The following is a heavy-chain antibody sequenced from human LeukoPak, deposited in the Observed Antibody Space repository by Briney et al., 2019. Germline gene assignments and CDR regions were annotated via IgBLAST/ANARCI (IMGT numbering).Heavy chain of an antibody. V-gene: IGHV1-69*13. CDR1: GGTFSSYA. D-gene: IGHD5-18*01. J-gene: IGHJ6*03. CDR2: IIPIFGTA. Sequence: ASVKVSCKASGGTFSSYAISWVRQAPGQGLEWMGGIIPIFGTANYAQKFQGRVTITADESTSTAYMELSSLRSEDTAVYYCARDRGGYSYGLAYYYYYMDVWGKGTTVTISS. CDR3: ARDRGGYSYGLAYYYYYMDV.